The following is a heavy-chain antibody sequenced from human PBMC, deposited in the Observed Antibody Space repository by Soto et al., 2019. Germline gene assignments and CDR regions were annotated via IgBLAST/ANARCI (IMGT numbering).Heavy chain of an antibody. J-gene: IGHJ4*02. Sequence: GGSLRLSCAVSGSIFSSYGMHWVRQAPGKGLEWVAVTSYDGRNNNYADSVRGRFTISRDNAKNTLSLQMNSLRAEDTAVYYCAREIYDDYDSSGFDHWGQGTLVTVSS. CDR3: AREIYDDYDSSGFDH. V-gene: IGHV3-30*03. CDR1: GSIFSSYG. D-gene: IGHD3-22*01. CDR2: TSYDGRNN.